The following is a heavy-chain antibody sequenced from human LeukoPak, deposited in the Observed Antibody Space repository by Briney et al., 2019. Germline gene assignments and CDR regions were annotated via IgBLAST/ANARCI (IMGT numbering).Heavy chain of an antibody. Sequence: GGSLRLSCAASGFTFDNYAMHWVRHAPGKGQEWVSGISWNTGGIGYAHSVKGRFTISRDNAKNSLYLQLNSLRAEAMALYYCAKDEFVASAFTGAFGIWGQGTMVTVSS. D-gene: IGHD2-8*02. CDR2: ISWNTGGI. J-gene: IGHJ3*02. CDR1: GFTFDNYA. V-gene: IGHV3-9*03. CDR3: AKDEFVASAFTGAFGI.